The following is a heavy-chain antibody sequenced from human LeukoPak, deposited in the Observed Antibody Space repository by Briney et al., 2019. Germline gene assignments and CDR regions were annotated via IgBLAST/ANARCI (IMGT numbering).Heavy chain of an antibody. Sequence: ASVKVSCKASGYTFTSYGISWVRQAPGQGLEWMGGIIPIFGTANYAQKFQGRVTITADKSTSTAYMELSSLRSEDTAVYYCARVLCSSTSCRFGFDPWGQGTLVTVSS. CDR1: GYTFTSYG. CDR3: ARVLCSSTSCRFGFDP. J-gene: IGHJ5*02. D-gene: IGHD2-2*01. CDR2: IIPIFGTA. V-gene: IGHV1-69*06.